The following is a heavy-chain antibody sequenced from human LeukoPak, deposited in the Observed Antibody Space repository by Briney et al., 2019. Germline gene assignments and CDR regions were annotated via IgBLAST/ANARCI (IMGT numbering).Heavy chain of an antibody. D-gene: IGHD3-22*01. CDR1: GVSISSSSYY. V-gene: IGHV4-39*07. CDR3: ARGRYYDSSGAYAFDI. J-gene: IGHJ3*02. Sequence: SETLSLTCTVSGVSISSSSYYWGWIRQPPGKGLEWIGSVYYSGSTYNNPSLKSRVTISVDTSKNQFSLKLSSVTAADTAVYYCARGRYYDSSGAYAFDIWGQGSMVTVSS. CDR2: VYYSGST.